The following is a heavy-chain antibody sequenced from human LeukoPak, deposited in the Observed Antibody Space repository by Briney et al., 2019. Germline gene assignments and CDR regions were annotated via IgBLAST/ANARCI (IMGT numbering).Heavy chain of an antibody. Sequence: GGSLRLSCAASGFTFSSYWMSWVRQAPGKGLEWAANIKQDGSEKYYVDSVKGRFTISRDNAKNSLYLQMNSLRAEDTAVYYCARVHGDYSGVPGYWGQGTRVTVPS. V-gene: IGHV3-7*01. D-gene: IGHD4-17*01. CDR1: GFTFSSYW. J-gene: IGHJ4*02. CDR3: ARVHGDYSGVPGY. CDR2: IKQDGSEK.